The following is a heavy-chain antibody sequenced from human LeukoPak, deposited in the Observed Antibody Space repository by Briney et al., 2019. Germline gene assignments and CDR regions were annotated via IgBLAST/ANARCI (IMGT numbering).Heavy chain of an antibody. D-gene: IGHD6-19*01. CDR2: INHSGST. V-gene: IGHV4-34*01. J-gene: IGHJ4*02. Sequence: SETLSLTCAVYGGSFSGYYWSWIRQPPGKGLEWIGEINHSGSTNYNPSLKSRVTISVDTSKNQFSLKLSSVTAADTAVYYCARVQAVAGTESFDYWGQGTLVTVSP. CDR1: GGSFSGYY. CDR3: ARVQAVAGTESFDY.